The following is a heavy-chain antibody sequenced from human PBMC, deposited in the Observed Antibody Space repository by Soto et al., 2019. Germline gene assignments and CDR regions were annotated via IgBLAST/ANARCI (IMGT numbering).Heavy chain of an antibody. D-gene: IGHD6-19*01. CDR1: GGTFSSYA. J-gene: IGHJ6*02. CDR3: ATESNAPGIAVAGDDYYYGMDV. CDR2: IITIFGTA. V-gene: IGHV1-69*13. Sequence: SSVKVSCKASGGTFSSYAISWVRQALGQGLEWMGGIITIFGTANYAQKFQGRVTMTADESTSTAYMELSSLRSEDTAVYYCATESNAPGIAVAGDDYYYGMDVWG.